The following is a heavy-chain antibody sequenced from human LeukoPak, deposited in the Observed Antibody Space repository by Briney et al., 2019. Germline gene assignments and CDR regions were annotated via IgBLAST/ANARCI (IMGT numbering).Heavy chain of an antibody. CDR3: ARGFRSVTTWGYFDY. Sequence: GGSLRLSCAASGFTFSSYGMHWVRQAPGKGLEWVSLIYSGGGTYYADSVKGRFTISRDNSRNTLSLQMNSLRVDDTAVYYCARGFRSVTTWGYFDYWGQGALVTVSS. J-gene: IGHJ4*02. V-gene: IGHV3-66*01. D-gene: IGHD4-17*01. CDR1: GFTFSSYG. CDR2: IYSGGGT.